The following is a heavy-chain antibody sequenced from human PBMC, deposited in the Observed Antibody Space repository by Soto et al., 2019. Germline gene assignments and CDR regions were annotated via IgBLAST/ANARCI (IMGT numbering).Heavy chain of an antibody. CDR1: GLTFSSYG. J-gene: IGHJ4*02. CDR2: IWYDGSNK. V-gene: IGHV3-33*01. Sequence: QVQLVESGGGVVQPGRSLRLSCAASGLTFSSYGMHWVRQAPGKGLEWVAAIWYDGSNKYYADSAQGRFTISRSTSKNTLYLQMSSLRSEDTAVYYCAREAPALYYTDYWGQGTMVTVSS. CDR3: AREAPALYYTDY.